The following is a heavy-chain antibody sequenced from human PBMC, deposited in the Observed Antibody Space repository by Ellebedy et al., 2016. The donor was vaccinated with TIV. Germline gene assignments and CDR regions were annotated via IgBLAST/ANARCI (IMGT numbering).Heavy chain of an antibody. V-gene: IGHV3-21*01. D-gene: IGHD6-19*01. J-gene: IGHJ4*02. Sequence: PGGSLRLSCAASGFTFSSHTMNWVRQAPGKGLEWISMIDGSSTFIYYADSVRGRFTLSRDKAKNSVYLQMDSLRGEDTAVYYCAREGDQWLLADYWGQGTLVTVSS. CDR3: AREGDQWLLADY. CDR1: GFTFSSHT. CDR2: IDGSSTFI.